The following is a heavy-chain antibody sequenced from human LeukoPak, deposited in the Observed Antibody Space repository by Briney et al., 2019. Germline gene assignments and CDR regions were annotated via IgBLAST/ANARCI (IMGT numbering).Heavy chain of an antibody. CDR2: ISYDGSNK. Sequence: GGSLRLPCAASGFTFSSYAMHWVRQAPGKGLEWVAVISYDGSNKYYADSVKGRFTISRDNSKNTLYLQMNSLRAEDTAVYYCARVAAAGTLYWGQGTLVTVSS. D-gene: IGHD6-13*01. V-gene: IGHV3-30*04. CDR1: GFTFSSYA. CDR3: ARVAAAGTLY. J-gene: IGHJ4*02.